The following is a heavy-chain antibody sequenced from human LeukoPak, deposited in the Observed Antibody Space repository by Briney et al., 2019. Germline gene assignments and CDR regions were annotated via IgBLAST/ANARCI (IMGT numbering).Heavy chain of an antibody. D-gene: IGHD5-18*01. J-gene: IGHJ4*02. CDR2: IRYDGSNK. CDR1: GFTFSSYG. CDR3: AKRDTAMVTGSLFDY. V-gene: IGHV3-30*02. Sequence: PGGSLRLSRAASGFTFSSYGMHWVRQAPGKGLEWVAFIRYDGSNKYYADSVKGRFTISRDNSKNTLYLQMNSLRAEDTAVYYCAKRDTAMVTGSLFDYWGQGTLVTVSS.